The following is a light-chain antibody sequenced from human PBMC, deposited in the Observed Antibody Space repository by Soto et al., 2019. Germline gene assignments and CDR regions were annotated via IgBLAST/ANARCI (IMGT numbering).Light chain of an antibody. Sequence: EIVLTRSPGTLSLSPGERATLSCRASQSVSSSYLAWYQHKPGQGPKLLIYGASSRATGIPERFSGTGTGTDFTLTISRLEPEDFAVYYCQQYGSSSITFGEGTRLAIK. CDR2: GAS. J-gene: IGKJ5*01. CDR3: QQYGSSSIT. CDR1: QSVSSSY. V-gene: IGKV3-20*01.